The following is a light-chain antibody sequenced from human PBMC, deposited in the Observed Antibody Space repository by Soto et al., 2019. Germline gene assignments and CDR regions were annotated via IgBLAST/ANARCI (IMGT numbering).Light chain of an antibody. J-gene: IGKJ5*01. CDR3: QQAATLSIT. V-gene: IGKV1-12*01. CDR1: QDIRSN. CDR2: ASS. Sequence: DIQMTQSPSSVSASVGDRVIINCRASQDIRSNLAWYQQRPGKAPRLLIYASSSLQSGVPSRFSGSGSGTDFTLKISGLQPEDFGTYYCQQAATLSITFGQGTRLEN.